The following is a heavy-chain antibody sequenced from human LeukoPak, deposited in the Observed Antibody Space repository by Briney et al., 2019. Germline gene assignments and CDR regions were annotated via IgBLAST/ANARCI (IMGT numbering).Heavy chain of an antibody. CDR2: ISSSSSYI. Sequence: GGSLRLSCAASGFTFSSYSMNWVRQAPGKGLEWVSSISSSSSYIYYADSVKGRFTISRDNAKNSLYLQMNSLRAEDTAVYYCARGKIAASFRYYFDCWGQGTLVTVSS. J-gene: IGHJ4*02. CDR1: GFTFSSYS. V-gene: IGHV3-21*01. CDR3: ARGKIAASFRYYFDC. D-gene: IGHD6-13*01.